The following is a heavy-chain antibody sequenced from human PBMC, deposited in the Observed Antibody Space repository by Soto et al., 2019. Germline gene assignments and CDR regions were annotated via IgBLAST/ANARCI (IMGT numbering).Heavy chain of an antibody. Sequence: SETLSLTCAVYGGSFSGYYWSWIRQPPGKGLEWIGEINHSGSTNYNPSLKSRVTISLDLSKNQFSLKLSSVTSADTAVYYFSLGLLVIAVAAREIPCFVPWGQAPLVTVSP. CDR1: GGSFSGYY. V-gene: IGHV4-34*01. CDR2: INHSGST. J-gene: IGHJ5*02. D-gene: IGHD6-19*01. CDR3: SLGLLVIAVAAREIPCFVP.